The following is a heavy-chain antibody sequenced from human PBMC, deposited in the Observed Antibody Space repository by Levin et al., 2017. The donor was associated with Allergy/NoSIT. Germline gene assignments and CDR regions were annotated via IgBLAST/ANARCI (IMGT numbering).Heavy chain of an antibody. CDR3: TGTVTTVPDY. D-gene: IGHD4-11*01. CDR1: GFTFGDYA. V-gene: IGHV3-49*04. CDR2: IRSKAYGGTT. Sequence: GESLKISCTASGFTFGDYAMSWVRQAPGKGLEWVGFIRSKAYGGTTEYAASAKGRFTISRDDSKSIAYLQMNSLKTEDTAVYYCTGTVTTVPDYWGQGTLVTVSS. J-gene: IGHJ4*02.